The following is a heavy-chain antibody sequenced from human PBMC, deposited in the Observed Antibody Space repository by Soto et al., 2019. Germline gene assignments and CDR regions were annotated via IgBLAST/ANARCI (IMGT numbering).Heavy chain of an antibody. CDR2: ISSSSSTI. J-gene: IGHJ6*02. Sequence: GGSLRLSCAASGFTFSSYSMNWVRQAPGKGLEWVSYISSSSSTIYYADSVKGRFTISRDNAKNSLYLQMNSLRDEDTAVYYCARDGSGSPNSRRYYYYYGMEVWGQGTTVTVSS. CDR1: GFTFSSYS. D-gene: IGHD1-26*01. V-gene: IGHV3-48*02. CDR3: ARDGSGSPNSRRYYYYYGMEV.